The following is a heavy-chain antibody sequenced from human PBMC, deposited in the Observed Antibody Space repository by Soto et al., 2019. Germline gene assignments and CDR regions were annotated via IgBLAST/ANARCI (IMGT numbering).Heavy chain of an antibody. CDR1: AFTFSSYA. J-gene: IGHJ6*02. Sequence: TGGSLRLSCAASAFTFSSYAMSWVRQAPGKGLEWVSAISGSGGSTYYADSVKGRFTISRDNSKNTLYLQMNSLRAEDTAVYYCAKDEATRYYYGMDVWGQGTTVTVSS. CDR2: ISGSGGST. CDR3: AKDEATRYYYGMDV. V-gene: IGHV3-23*01.